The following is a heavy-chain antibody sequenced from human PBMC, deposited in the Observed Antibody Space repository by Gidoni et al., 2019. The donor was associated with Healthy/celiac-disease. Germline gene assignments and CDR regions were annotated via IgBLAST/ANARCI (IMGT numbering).Heavy chain of an antibody. J-gene: IGHJ4*02. CDR3: ARGRPRLATTYCTNGVCGPRPHSLAIYYFDY. V-gene: IGHV4-34*01. CDR1: GGSFSGYY. D-gene: IGHD2-8*01. CDR2: INHSGST. Sequence: QVQLQQWGAGLLKPSETLSLTCAVYGGSFSGYYWSWIRQPPGTGLGWIGEINHSGSTNYNPSLKSRVTISVDTSKNQFSLKLSSVTAADTAVYYCARGRPRLATTYCTNGVCGPRPHSLAIYYFDYWGQGTLVTVSS.